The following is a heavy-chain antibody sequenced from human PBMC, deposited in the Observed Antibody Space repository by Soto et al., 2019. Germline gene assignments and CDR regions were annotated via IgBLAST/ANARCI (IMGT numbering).Heavy chain of an antibody. V-gene: IGHV4-31*03. CDR1: GGSISSGGYY. D-gene: IGHD1-7*01. Sequence: QVQLQESGPGLVKPSQTLSLTCTVSGGSISSGGYYWSWIRQHPGKGLEWIGYIYYSGSTYYNPSHAGRVTLSVNTSKYHVKLKLSSVTAADTAVYYFASKGTGATSECVGAEYFQHWGQGTLVTVSS. J-gene: IGHJ1*01. CDR3: ASKGTGATSECVGAEYFQH. CDR2: IYYSGST.